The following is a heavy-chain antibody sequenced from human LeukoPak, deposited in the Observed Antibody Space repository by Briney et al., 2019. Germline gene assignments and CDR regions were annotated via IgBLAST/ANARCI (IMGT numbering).Heavy chain of an antibody. CDR2: LRGSGSST. CDR3: AKGDVLVTSASQY. Sequence: PGGSLRLSCVASGFTFSRYVMNWVRQAKGKGLEWVSSLRGSGSSTYYGDSVKGRFTISRDNSKITLYLQMNSLRAEDTAVYYCAKGDVLVTSASQYWGQGTLVTVSS. D-gene: IGHD5-18*01. V-gene: IGHV3-23*01. CDR1: GFTFSRYV. J-gene: IGHJ4*02.